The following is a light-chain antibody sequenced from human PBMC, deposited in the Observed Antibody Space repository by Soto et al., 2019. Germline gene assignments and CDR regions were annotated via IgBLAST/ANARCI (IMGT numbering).Light chain of an antibody. CDR1: QSISSR. V-gene: IGKV1-5*03. J-gene: IGKJ1*01. Sequence: DIQMTQSPSTLSASVGDRVTITCRASQSISSRLAWYQQKPGKAPKLLIYKASSLESGVPSRFSGSGSGTEFTLTISSLQPDVFATYYCQQYNSSPWTFGQGTKVEIK. CDR2: KAS. CDR3: QQYNSSPWT.